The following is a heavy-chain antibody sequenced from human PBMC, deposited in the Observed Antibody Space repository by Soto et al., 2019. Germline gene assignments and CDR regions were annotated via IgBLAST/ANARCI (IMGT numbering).Heavy chain of an antibody. CDR3: VSQRTSVLTQAYFDY. CDR2: VYYRGRS. Sequence: SETLSLTCTVAGGSVSDSSYYWGWIRQSPGKGLEWIGSVYYRGRSYSKSSVKSRVTISVDTSKNQFSLNLNSVTASDTAVYFCVSQRTSVLTQAYFDYWGPGALVTVSS. J-gene: IGHJ4*02. D-gene: IGHD2-8*01. CDR1: GGSVSDSSYY. V-gene: IGHV4-39*01.